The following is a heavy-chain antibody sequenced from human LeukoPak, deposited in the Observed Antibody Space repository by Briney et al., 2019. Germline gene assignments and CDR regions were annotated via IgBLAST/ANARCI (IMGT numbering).Heavy chain of an antibody. V-gene: IGHV3-23*01. J-gene: IGHJ4*02. CDR3: AKVPKNLMATMYFDY. Sequence: GGSLRLSCAASGFTFSSYAMSWVRHAPGKGLEWVSAISGSGGSTYYADSVKGRFTISRDNSKNTLYLQMNSLRAEDTAVYYCAKVPKNLMATMYFDYWGQGTLVTVSS. CDR1: GFTFSSYA. CDR2: ISGSGGST. D-gene: IGHD5-24*01.